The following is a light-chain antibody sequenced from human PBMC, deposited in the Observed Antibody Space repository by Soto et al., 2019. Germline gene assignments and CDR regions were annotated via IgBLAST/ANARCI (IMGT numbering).Light chain of an antibody. CDR3: QHFGGTTFT. Sequence: EIVLTQSPGTLSLSPGERATLSCRASQSVSNNYLAWYQQRPGQTPSLLIYGASTRATGIPDRFSGSGSGTHFTLTISRLEPGDFAVYYCQHFGGTTFTFGQGTRLDNK. V-gene: IGKV3-20*01. CDR2: GAS. CDR1: QSVSNNY. J-gene: IGKJ5*01.